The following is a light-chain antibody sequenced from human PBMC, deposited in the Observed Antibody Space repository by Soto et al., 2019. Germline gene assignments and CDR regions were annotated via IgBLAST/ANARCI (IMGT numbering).Light chain of an antibody. V-gene: IGLV1-51*01. CDR2: DDD. Sequence: SVLRQPPSVSAAPGERVTRSCSGSSSNIGGNSVSWYQQLPGTAPKLLIYDDDKRPSGIPDRFSGSKSGTSATLGITGFQTGDEADYYCGSWDSSLSAYVFGTGTRSPS. CDR3: GSWDSSLSAYV. J-gene: IGLJ1*01. CDR1: SSNIGGNS.